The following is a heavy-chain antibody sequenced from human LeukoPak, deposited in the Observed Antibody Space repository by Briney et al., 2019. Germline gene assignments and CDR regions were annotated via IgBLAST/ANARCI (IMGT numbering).Heavy chain of an antibody. CDR2: ISGSGGST. CDR1: GLSFSSYA. Sequence: PGGSLRLSCAASGLSFSSYAMSWVRQAPGKGLEWVLAISGSGGSTYYADSVKGRFTISRDNSKNTLYLQMNSLRAEDTAVYYCAKDLGGFLEWPTDAFDIWGQGTMVTVSS. J-gene: IGHJ3*02. D-gene: IGHD3-3*01. CDR3: AKDLGGFLEWPTDAFDI. V-gene: IGHV3-23*01.